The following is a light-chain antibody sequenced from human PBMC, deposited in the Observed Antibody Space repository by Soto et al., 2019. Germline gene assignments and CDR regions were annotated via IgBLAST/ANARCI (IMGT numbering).Light chain of an antibody. Sequence: ELVLIQSPATLSLSPGERATLSCRASHSINSYLAWYQQKPGQAPRLVIYDASYMATGIPARFSGSGSGADFTLTISDLEPDDFAVYYCQQRYSWPPAFGQGTKVDVK. V-gene: IGKV3-11*01. CDR1: HSINSY. J-gene: IGKJ1*01. CDR3: QQRYSWPPA. CDR2: DAS.